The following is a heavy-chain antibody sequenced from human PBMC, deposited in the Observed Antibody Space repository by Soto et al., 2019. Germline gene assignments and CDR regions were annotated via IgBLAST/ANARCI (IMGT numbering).Heavy chain of an antibody. CDR3: AKDKIGSSGYYPDY. J-gene: IGHJ4*02. CDR2: ISGSGGST. CDR1: GFTFSSYA. Sequence: GESLKISCAASGFTFSSYAMSWVRQAPGKGLEWVSAISGSGGSTYYADSVKGRFTISRDNSKNTLYLQMNSLRAEDTAVYYCAKDKIGSSGYYPDYWGQGTLVTVSS. V-gene: IGHV3-23*01. D-gene: IGHD3-22*01.